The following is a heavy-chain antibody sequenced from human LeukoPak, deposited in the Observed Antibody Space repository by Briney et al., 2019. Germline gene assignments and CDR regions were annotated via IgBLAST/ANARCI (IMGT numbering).Heavy chain of an antibody. CDR2: INGSGGRT. CDR1: GFAFSSYA. D-gene: IGHD2-21*01. CDR3: VKGHIDGEGNYYFDY. J-gene: IGHJ4*02. V-gene: IGHV3-23*01. Sequence: PGGYLRLSCSASGFAFSSYAMNWVRQAPGKDLEWVSSINGSGGRTYYADSVKGRFTISRDNSKNTLYLQMNSPRAEDTAVYYCVKGHIDGEGNYYFDYWGQGTLVTVS.